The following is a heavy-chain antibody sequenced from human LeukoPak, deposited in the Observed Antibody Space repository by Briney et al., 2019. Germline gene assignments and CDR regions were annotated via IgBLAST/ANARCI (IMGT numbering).Heavy chain of an antibody. J-gene: IGHJ4*02. D-gene: IGHD3-22*01. V-gene: IGHV3-48*03. CDR1: GFSFISYE. CDR2: MSSSGSAI. CDR3: RRDLIVADY. Sequence: PGGSLRLSCAASGFSFISYEMNWGRQAPGKGLQGGSYMSSSGSAIYHADSVKGRFTISRDNAKNSLYLQMNSLRAEDRGVYYCRRDLIVADYWGQGTLVTVSS.